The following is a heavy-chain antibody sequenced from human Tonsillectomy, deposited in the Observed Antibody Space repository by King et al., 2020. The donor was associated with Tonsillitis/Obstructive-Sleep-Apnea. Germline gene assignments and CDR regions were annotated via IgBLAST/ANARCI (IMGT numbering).Heavy chain of an antibody. CDR2: ISSSSSYI. CDR1: GFTFSSYS. D-gene: IGHD3-3*01. V-gene: IGHV3-21*01. J-gene: IGHJ5*02. Sequence: VQLVESGGGLVKPGGSLRLSCAASGFTFSSYSMNWVRQAPGKGLEWVSSISSSSSYIYYADSVKGRFTISRDNAKNSLYLQMNSLRAEDTAVYYCARDGTGAYDFWSGYRSHNWFDPWGQGTLVTVSS. CDR3: ARDGTGAYDFWSGYRSHNWFDP.